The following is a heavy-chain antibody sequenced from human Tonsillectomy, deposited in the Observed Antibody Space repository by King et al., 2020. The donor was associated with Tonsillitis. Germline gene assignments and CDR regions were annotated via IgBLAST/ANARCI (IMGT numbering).Heavy chain of an antibody. CDR2: ISYDGSTK. J-gene: IGHJ4*02. V-gene: IGHV3-30-3*01. D-gene: IGHD3-3*01. Sequence: VQLVESGGGVVQPGRSLRLSCAASGFTFSSYAMHWVRQAPGKGLEWVAVISYDGSTKYYADSVKGRFTISRDNSKNTLYLQMNSLRAEDTAVYYCARAYYDFWSGYYLYDYWGQGTLVTVSS. CDR3: ARAYYDFWSGYYLYDY. CDR1: GFTFSSYA.